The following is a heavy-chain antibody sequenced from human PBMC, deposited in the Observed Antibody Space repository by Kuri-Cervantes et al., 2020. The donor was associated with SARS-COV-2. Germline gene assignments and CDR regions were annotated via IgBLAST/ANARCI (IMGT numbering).Heavy chain of an antibody. CDR2: FSSGSTYI. CDR3: ARGPYYYDSSGYSNAEYFQH. J-gene: IGHJ1*01. CDR1: GFTFSSYS. V-gene: IGHV3-21*01. D-gene: IGHD3-22*01. Sequence: GESLKISCAASGFTFSSYSMNWVRQAPGKGLEWVSSFSSGSTYIYYADSVKGRFTISRDNAKNSLYLQMNSLRAEDTAVYYCARGPYYYDSSGYSNAEYFQHWGQGTLVTVSS.